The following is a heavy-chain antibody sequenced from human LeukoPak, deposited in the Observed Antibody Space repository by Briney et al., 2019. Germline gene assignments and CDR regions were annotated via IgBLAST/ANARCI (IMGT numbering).Heavy chain of an antibody. Sequence: GGSLRLSCAASGFTVSSNYMSLVRQAPGKGLEWVSVIFSGGSTFYADSVKGRFTISRDNSKNALYLQMNSLRDEDTAVYYCTTRSSGWYGDWGQGTLVTVSS. CDR3: TTRSSGWYGD. V-gene: IGHV3-53*01. CDR2: IFSGGST. CDR1: GFTVSSNY. D-gene: IGHD6-19*01. J-gene: IGHJ4*02.